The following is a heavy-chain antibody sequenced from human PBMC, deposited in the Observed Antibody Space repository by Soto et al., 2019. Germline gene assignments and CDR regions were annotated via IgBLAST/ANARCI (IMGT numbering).Heavy chain of an antibody. CDR2: VYKSGSP. CDR3: ASQAKVTRVDY. Sequence: QVQLQESGPGLVKPSQTLSLTCTVSGDSVSSSDYYWGWIRQPPGKRLEWIGYVYKSGSPYYNPSLKSRVTISADTAKNQFSLRLSSVTAADTAVYYCASQAKVTRVDYWGQGTLVTVSS. D-gene: IGHD2-21*02. J-gene: IGHJ4*02. V-gene: IGHV4-30-4*08. CDR1: GDSVSSSDYY.